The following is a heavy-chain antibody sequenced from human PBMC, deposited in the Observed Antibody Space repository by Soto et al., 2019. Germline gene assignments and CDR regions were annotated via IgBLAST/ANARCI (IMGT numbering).Heavy chain of an antibody. CDR3: ARIESIARNWFDP. J-gene: IGHJ5*02. Sequence: GESLKISCKGSGFSFTNYWISWVRQMPGKGLEWMGNIDPVDSYANYSPSFQGHVTFSVDTSISTAYLQWSSLEASDTAMYFCARIESIARNWFDPWRQGTLVTVSS. D-gene: IGHD6-13*01. CDR2: IDPVDSYA. V-gene: IGHV5-10-1*01. CDR1: GFSFTNYW.